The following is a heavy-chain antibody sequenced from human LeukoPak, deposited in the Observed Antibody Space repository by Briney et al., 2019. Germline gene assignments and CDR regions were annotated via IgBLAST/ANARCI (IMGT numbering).Heavy chain of an antibody. CDR1: GYTFTGYY. CDR3: ARDLGSTQYSSAANWFDP. D-gene: IGHD6-25*01. CDR2: INPNSGGT. Sequence: GASVKVSCKTSGYTFTGYYMHWVRQAPGQGLEWMGWINPNSGGTNYAQKLQGRVTMTRDSSMSTAYMDLSRLRSDDTAVYYCARDLGSTQYSSAANWFDPWGQGTLVTVSS. J-gene: IGHJ5*02. V-gene: IGHV1-2*02.